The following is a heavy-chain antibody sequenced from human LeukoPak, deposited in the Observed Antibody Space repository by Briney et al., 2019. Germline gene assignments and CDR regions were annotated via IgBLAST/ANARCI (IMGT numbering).Heavy chain of an antibody. J-gene: IGHJ4*02. Sequence: SETLSLTCTVSGGSICSYYWSWIRQPAGKGLEWIGRIYSTGSTNYNPSLKSRVTMSVDTSKNQFSLRLRSVTAADTAVYYCARQIASAGTAGFDFWGLGALVTVSS. V-gene: IGHV4-4*07. CDR1: GGSICSYY. CDR3: ARQIASAGTAGFDF. CDR2: IYSTGST. D-gene: IGHD6-13*01.